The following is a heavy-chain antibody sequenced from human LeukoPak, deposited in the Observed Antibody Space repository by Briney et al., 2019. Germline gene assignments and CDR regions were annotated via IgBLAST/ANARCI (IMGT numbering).Heavy chain of an antibody. CDR3: ARALYDSSGYLDY. J-gene: IGHJ4*02. CDR2: ISSSGSTI. Sequence: GGSLRLSCAASGFTFSSYAMSWVRQAPGKGLEWVSYISSSGSTIYYADSVKGRFTISRDNAKNSLYLQMNSLRAEDTAVYYCARALYDSSGYLDYWGQGTLVTVSS. D-gene: IGHD3-22*01. CDR1: GFTFSSYA. V-gene: IGHV3-48*03.